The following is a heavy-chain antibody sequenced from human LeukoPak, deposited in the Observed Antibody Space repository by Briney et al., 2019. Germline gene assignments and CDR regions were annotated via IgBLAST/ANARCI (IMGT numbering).Heavy chain of an antibody. J-gene: IGHJ4*02. CDR2: IYPGDSDT. CDR1: GYSYTSYW. CDR3: AICRDGYNTGVDY. V-gene: IGHV5-51*03. Sequence: PRESLKISCKSSGYSYTSYWIGWVRQMPGKGLEWMGIIYPGDSDTRYSPSFQGQVTISADKSISTAYLQWSSLKASDTAMYYCAICRDGYNTGVDYWGQGTLVTVSS. D-gene: IGHD5-24*01.